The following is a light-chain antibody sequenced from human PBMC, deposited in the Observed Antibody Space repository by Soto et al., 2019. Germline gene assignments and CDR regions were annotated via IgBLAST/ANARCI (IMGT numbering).Light chain of an antibody. J-gene: IGKJ2*01. CDR3: QQYNSYPIT. CDR1: QVITTS. CDR2: KAS. V-gene: IGKV1-5*03. Sequence: DIQMTQSPSTLSASVGDRVTITCRASQVITTSLAWYQQKPGKAPTLLIYKASTLDSGVPSTFSGSGSGTEFTLTISSLQPDDSATYSFQQYNSYPITFGQGTKLEIK.